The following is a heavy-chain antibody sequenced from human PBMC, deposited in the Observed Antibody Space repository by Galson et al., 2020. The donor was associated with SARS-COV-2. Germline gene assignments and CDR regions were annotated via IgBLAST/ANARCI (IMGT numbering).Heavy chain of an antibody. J-gene: IGHJ4*02. Sequence: KIGESLKISCAASGFTFNDYHMSWIRQAPGKALEWVSYISSSSNTIYYADSVKGRLTISRDNAKNSLYLQMNRLRAEDTAVYYCARLSGSYQGIDYWGQGTLVTVSS. D-gene: IGHD1-26*01. CDR1: GFTFNDYH. CDR2: ISSSSNTI. CDR3: ARLSGSYQGIDY. V-gene: IGHV3-11*01.